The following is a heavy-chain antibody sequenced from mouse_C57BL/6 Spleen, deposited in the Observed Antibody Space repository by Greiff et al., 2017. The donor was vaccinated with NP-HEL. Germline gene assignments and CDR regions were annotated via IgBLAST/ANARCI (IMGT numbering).Heavy chain of an antibody. D-gene: IGHD1-1*01. J-gene: IGHJ2*01. CDR3: ARERVTTVVPDY. CDR2: INPNNGGT. CDR1: GYTFTDYY. Sequence: EVQLQQSGPELVKPGASVKISCKASGYTFTDYYMNWVQQSHGKSLEWIGDINPNNGGTSYNQKFKGKATLTVDKSSSTAYMELRSLTSEDSAVYYCARERVTTVVPDYWGQGTTLTVSS. V-gene: IGHV1-26*01.